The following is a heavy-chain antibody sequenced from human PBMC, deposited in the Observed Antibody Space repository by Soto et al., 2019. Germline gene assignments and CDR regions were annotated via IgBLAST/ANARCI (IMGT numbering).Heavy chain of an antibody. CDR2: IYSGGST. Sequence: PGGSLRLSCAASGFTVTSNYMSWVRQAPGKGLEWVSVIYSGGSTYYADSVKGRFTISRDNSKNTLYLQMNSLRAEDTAVYYCASPRGSTVTTTGGFFDYWGQGTLVTVSS. CDR3: ASPRGSTVTTTGGFFDY. J-gene: IGHJ4*02. CDR1: GFTVTSNY. D-gene: IGHD4-17*01. V-gene: IGHV3-66*01.